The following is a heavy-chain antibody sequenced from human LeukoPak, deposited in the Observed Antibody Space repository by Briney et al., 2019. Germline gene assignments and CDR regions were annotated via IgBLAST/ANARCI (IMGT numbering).Heavy chain of an antibody. CDR2: ISYSGGST. Sequence: SGGSLRLFCAASEFIFSRYAMSWVRQAPGKGLEWVSGISYSGGSTYYADSVKGRFTISRDNSKNTLYLQMNSLRAEDTAVYYCAKDQRSIAVAGYFDYWGQGNLGTVSS. J-gene: IGHJ4*02. CDR3: AKDQRSIAVAGYFDY. D-gene: IGHD6-19*01. CDR1: EFIFSRYA. V-gene: IGHV3-23*01.